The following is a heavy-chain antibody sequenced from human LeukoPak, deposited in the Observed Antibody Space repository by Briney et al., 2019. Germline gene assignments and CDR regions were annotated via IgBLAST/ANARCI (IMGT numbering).Heavy chain of an antibody. CDR3: AKNIRQLGNYYYYMDV. D-gene: IGHD7-27*01. CDR1: GITFSSYG. J-gene: IGHJ6*03. V-gene: IGHV3-23*01. CDR2: ISGSGGYT. Sequence: GGSLRLSCAGSGITFSSYGMSCVRQAPGKGLEWVSAISGSGGYTYYADSVKGRFTISRDNSKNTLYLQMNSLRAEDTAVYYCAKNIRQLGNYYYYMDVWGKGTTVTVSS.